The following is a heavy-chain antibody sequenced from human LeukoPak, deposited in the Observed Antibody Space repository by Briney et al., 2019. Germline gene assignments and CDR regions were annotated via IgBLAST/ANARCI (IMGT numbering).Heavy chain of an antibody. J-gene: IGHJ4*02. CDR1: GFTFNSYS. D-gene: IGHD1-1*01. CDR3: ARVRETTEYYFDY. V-gene: IGHV3-21*01. CDR2: ISSSSSYI. Sequence: PGGSLRLSCAASGFTFNSYSMNWVRQAPGKGLEWVSSISSSSSYIYYADSVKGRFTISRDNAKNSLYLQMNSLRAEDTAVYYCARVRETTEYYFDYWGQGTLVTVSS.